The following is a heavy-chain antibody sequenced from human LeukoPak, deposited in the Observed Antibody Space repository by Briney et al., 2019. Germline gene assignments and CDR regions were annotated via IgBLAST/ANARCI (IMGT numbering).Heavy chain of an antibody. CDR2: IFYTGST. J-gene: IGHJ4*02. V-gene: IGHV4-31*03. D-gene: IGHD5-12*01. CDR1: GGSISSGDYY. CDR3: ARDSGYGLNDD. Sequence: SETLSLTCTVSGGSISSGDYYWSWIRQHPEKGLEWIGYIFYTGSTYYNPSLRSRVAISVDTSKNQFSLRLTSVTAADTAVYYCARDSGYGLNDDWGQGTLVTVSS.